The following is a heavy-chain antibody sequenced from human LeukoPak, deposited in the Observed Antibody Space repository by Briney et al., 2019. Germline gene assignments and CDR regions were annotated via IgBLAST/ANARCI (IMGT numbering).Heavy chain of an antibody. CDR1: GYTFTGYY. CDR3: ARVDTAMVYAFDI. D-gene: IGHD5-18*01. J-gene: IGHJ3*02. CDR2: INPNSGGT. V-gene: IGHV1-2*04. Sequence: ASVKVSCKASGYTFTGYYMHWVRQAPGQGLEWMGWINPNSGGTNYAQKFQGWVTMTRDTSISTAYMELSRLRSDDTAVYYCARVDTAMVYAFDIWGQGTMVTVSS.